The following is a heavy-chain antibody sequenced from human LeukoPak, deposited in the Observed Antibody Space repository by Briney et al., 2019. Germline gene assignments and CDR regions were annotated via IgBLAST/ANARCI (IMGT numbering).Heavy chain of an antibody. CDR1: GFTFSNYW. J-gene: IGHJ4*02. Sequence: GGSLRLSCAASGFTFSNYWMSWVRQAPGKGLEWVANIKQDGSDQYYVDSVKGRFTISRDNAKNSLNLQMNSLRAEDTAVYYCASSPYYYDSSGYQLYYFDYWGQGTLVTVSS. D-gene: IGHD3-22*01. CDR3: ASSPYYYDSSGYQLYYFDY. V-gene: IGHV3-7*03. CDR2: IKQDGSDQ.